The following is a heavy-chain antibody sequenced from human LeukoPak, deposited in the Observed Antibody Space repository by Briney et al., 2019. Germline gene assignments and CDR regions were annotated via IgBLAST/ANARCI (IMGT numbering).Heavy chain of an antibody. J-gene: IGHJ4*02. Sequence: GASVKVSCKASGYTFTAYYMHWVRQAPGQGLEWMGWINPDSGGTGYAQKFQGRVTMTRDTSITTASMELTRLRSDDTGVYYCASGPRIATRPLYYFDYWGQGTLVTVSS. D-gene: IGHD6-6*01. V-gene: IGHV1-2*02. CDR2: INPDSGGT. CDR3: ASGPRIATRPLYYFDY. CDR1: GYTFTAYY.